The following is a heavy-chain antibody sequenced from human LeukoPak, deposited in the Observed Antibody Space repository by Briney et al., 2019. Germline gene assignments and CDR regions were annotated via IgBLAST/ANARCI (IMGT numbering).Heavy chain of an antibody. D-gene: IGHD3-10*01. Sequence: GGSLRLSCAASGFTFSSYWMHWVRQAPGKGLVWVSRINSDGSSISYADSVKGRFTISRDNAKNTLYLQMNSLRAEDPAVYYCERGLDRGAFDIWGQGTMVTVSS. V-gene: IGHV3-74*01. J-gene: IGHJ3*02. CDR3: ERGLDRGAFDI. CDR2: INSDGSSI. CDR1: GFTFSSYW.